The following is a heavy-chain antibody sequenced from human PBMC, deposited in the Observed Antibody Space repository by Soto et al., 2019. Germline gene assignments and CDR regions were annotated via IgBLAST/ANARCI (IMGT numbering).Heavy chain of an antibody. D-gene: IGHD3-22*01. CDR1: GGSFSGYY. V-gene: IGHV4-34*01. CDR2: INHSGST. CDR3: ARGRYYDSSGYRRYYYGMDV. J-gene: IGHJ6*02. Sequence: QVQLQQWGAGLLKPSETLSLTCAVYGGSFSGYYWSWIRQPPGKGLEWIGEINHSGSTNYNPSLXXRATKSVDTSXXQXSXXLGSVTAADTAVYYCARGRYYDSSGYRRYYYGMDVWGQGTTVTVSS.